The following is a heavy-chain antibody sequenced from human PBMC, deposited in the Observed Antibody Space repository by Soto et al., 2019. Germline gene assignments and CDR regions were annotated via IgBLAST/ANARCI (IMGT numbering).Heavy chain of an antibody. V-gene: IGHV3-33*01. J-gene: IGHJ4*02. D-gene: IGHD6-13*01. CDR1: GFTFSSYG. CDR2: IWYDGSNK. CDR3: ARDLSDSSSRSGSDY. Sequence: QVQLVESGGGVVQPGRSLRLSCAASGFTFSSYGMHWVRQAPGKGLEWVAVIWYDGSNKYYADSVKGRFTISRDNSKNTLYLQMNSLRAEDTAVYYCARDLSDSSSRSGSDYWGQGTLVTVSS.